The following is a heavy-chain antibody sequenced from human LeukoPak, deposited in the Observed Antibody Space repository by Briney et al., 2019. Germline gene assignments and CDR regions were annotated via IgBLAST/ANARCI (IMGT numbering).Heavy chain of an antibody. Sequence: VASVKVSCKASGYTFTSYGISWVRQAPGQGLEWMGWNSAYNGNTNYAQKLQGRVTMTTDTSTSTAYMELRSLRSDDTAVYYCARMGYSSGWYWFDPWGQGTLVTVSS. CDR3: ARMGYSSGWYWFDP. D-gene: IGHD6-19*01. V-gene: IGHV1-18*01. J-gene: IGHJ5*02. CDR2: NSAYNGNT. CDR1: GYTFTSYG.